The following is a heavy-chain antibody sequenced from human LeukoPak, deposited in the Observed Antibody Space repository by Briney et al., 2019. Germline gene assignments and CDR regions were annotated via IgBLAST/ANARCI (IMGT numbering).Heavy chain of an antibody. CDR1: GFTVNSDY. Sequence: GGSLRLSCAASGFTVNSDYNRWVRQAPGKGLEYVSVIYSGGTTYYAASVKGRFSISRDNSKNTVYLQMNNLRAEDTAVYYCARDKRDSSGYYYPFDYWGQGTLVTVSS. CDR2: IYSGGTT. CDR3: ARDKRDSSGYYYPFDY. D-gene: IGHD3-22*01. J-gene: IGHJ4*02. V-gene: IGHV3-53*01.